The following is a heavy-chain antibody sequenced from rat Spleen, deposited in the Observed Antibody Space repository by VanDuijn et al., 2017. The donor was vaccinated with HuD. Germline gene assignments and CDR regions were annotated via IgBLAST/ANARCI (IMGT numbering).Heavy chain of an antibody. D-gene: IGHD1-2*01. Sequence: QVQLKESGPGLVQPSQTLSLTCTVSGFSLISYAVNWVRQPPGKGLEWMGGIWGDGSTDYNSALKSRLSISRDTSKSQVFLKMNNLQTEDTATYFCARADVAGLSTDGIWGQGIMVTVSS. V-gene: IGHV2-15*01. CDR3: ARADVAGLSTDGI. J-gene: IGHJ2*01. CDR2: IWGDGST. CDR1: GFSLISYA.